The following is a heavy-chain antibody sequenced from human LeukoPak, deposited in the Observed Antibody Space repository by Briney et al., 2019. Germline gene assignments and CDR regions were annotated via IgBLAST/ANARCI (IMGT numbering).Heavy chain of an antibody. Sequence: GASVKVSCKTSGYTFTSYGISWVRQAPGQGLEWMGWISAYNGNTNYAQKLQGRVTMTTDTSTSAAYMELRSLRSDDTAVYYCARGGEYCSSTSCYTAIDYWGQGTLVTVSS. CDR3: ARGGEYCSSTSCYTAIDY. J-gene: IGHJ4*02. D-gene: IGHD2-2*02. CDR2: ISAYNGNT. CDR1: GYTFTSYG. V-gene: IGHV1-18*01.